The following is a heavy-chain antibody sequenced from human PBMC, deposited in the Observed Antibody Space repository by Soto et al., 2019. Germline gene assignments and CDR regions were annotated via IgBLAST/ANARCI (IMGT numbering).Heavy chain of an antibody. CDR1: GGTFSSYT. V-gene: IGHV1-69*08. CDR2: IIPILGIA. CDR3: AREPVSKDIVVVVARNYYYGMDV. Sequence: QVQLVQSGAEVKKPGSSVKVSCKASGGTFSSYTISWVRQAPGQGLEWMGRIIPILGIANYAQKFQGRVTITADKSTSTAYMELSSLRSEDTAVYYCAREPVSKDIVVVVARNYYYGMDVWGQGTTVTVSS. D-gene: IGHD2-15*01. J-gene: IGHJ6*02.